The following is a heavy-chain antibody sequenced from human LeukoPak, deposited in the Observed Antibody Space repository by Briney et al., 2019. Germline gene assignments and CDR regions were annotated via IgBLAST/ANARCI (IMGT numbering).Heavy chain of an antibody. CDR1: GYSFSNYW. Sequence: KPGESLKISCKGSGYSFSNYWIGWVRQMPGKGLERVGIILPGNSDTRYSPSFQGQITMSADKSISTAYLQWSSLKAADTAMYYCARQYYDILTDPNYFDSWGQGTLVTVSS. J-gene: IGHJ4*02. V-gene: IGHV5-51*01. D-gene: IGHD3-9*01. CDR3: ARQYYDILTDPNYFDS. CDR2: ILPGNSDT.